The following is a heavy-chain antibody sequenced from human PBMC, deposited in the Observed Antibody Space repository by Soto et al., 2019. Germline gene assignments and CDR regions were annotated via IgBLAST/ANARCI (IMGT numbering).Heavy chain of an antibody. CDR1: GFTFSDSY. V-gene: IGHV3-11*01. CDR3: ARVSWREKYGMDV. Sequence: GGSLRLSCAASGFTFSDSYMSWIRQAPGKGLEWISYITFSGNTVYYADSLKGRFTISRDNAKNSLYLQMNRLRAEDTAVYYCARVSWREKYGMDVWGQGTTVTVS. CDR2: ITFSGNTV. J-gene: IGHJ6*02.